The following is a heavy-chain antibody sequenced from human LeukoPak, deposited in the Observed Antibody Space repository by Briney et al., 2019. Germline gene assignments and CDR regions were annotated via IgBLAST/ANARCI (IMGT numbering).Heavy chain of an antibody. Sequence: GGSLRLSCAASGFTFSSYAMSWVRQAPGKGLEWVSAISGSGGSTYYADSVKGRLTISRDNSKNTLYLQMNSLRAEDTAVYYCAKYYYDSSGYYYIWGQGTMVTVSS. D-gene: IGHD3-22*01. CDR3: AKYYYDSSGYYYI. V-gene: IGHV3-23*01. J-gene: IGHJ3*02. CDR1: GFTFSSYA. CDR2: ISGSGGST.